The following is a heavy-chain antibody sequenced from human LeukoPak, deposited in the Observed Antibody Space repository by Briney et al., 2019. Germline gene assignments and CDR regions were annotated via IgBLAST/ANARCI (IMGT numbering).Heavy chain of an antibody. D-gene: IGHD4-23*01. Sequence: ASVKVSCKASGYTVTSYDINWVRQATGQGLEWMGWMNPNSSNTGYAQKFQGRVTITRNTSISTAYKQLSSLRSEDTAVYYCARAPSWGGNPLGGYYPYYMDVWGKGTTVTVSS. CDR2: MNPNSSNT. CDR3: ARAPSWGGNPLGGYYPYYMDV. CDR1: GYTVTSYD. J-gene: IGHJ6*03. V-gene: IGHV1-8*03.